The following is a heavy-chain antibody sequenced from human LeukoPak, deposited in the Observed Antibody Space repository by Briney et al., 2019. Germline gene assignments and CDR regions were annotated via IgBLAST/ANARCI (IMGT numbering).Heavy chain of an antibody. V-gene: IGHV1-18*01. CDR2: ISAYNGNT. CDR3: ARAPSCGGDCYWFDP. J-gene: IGHJ5*02. D-gene: IGHD2-21*02. CDR1: GYTFTSYG. Sequence: GASVKVSCKASGYTFTSYGISWVRQAPGQGLEWMGWISAYNGNTNYAQKLQGRVTMTTDTSTSTAYMELRSLRSDDTAVYYCARAPSCGGDCYWFDPWGQGTLVTVSS.